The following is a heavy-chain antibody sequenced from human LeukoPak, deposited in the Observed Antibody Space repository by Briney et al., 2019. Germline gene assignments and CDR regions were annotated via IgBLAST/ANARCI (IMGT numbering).Heavy chain of an antibody. D-gene: IGHD3-9*01. J-gene: IGHJ4*02. V-gene: IGHV1-2*02. CDR1: GDTFTGYY. Sequence: ASVKVSCKASGDTFTGYYIHWVRQAPGQGLEWMGWINPNSGGTNYAQKFQGRVTMTRDTSISTAYMELSRLRSDDTAVYYCASRSTDFYDILTGLPTGYWGQGTLVTVSS. CDR2: INPNSGGT. CDR3: ASRSTDFYDILTGLPTGY.